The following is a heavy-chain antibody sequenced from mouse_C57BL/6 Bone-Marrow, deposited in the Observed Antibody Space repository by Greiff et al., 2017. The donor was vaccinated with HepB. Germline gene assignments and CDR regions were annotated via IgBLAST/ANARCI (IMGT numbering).Heavy chain of an antibody. V-gene: IGHV14-4*01. CDR3: TEEGSLAWFAY. CDR2: IDPENGDT. CDR1: GFNIKDDY. Sequence: VQLQQSGAELVRPGASVKLSCTASGFNIKDDYMHWVKQRPEQGLEWIGWIDPENGDTEYASKFQGKATITADTSSNTAYLQLSSLTSEDTAVYFWTEEGSLAWFAYWGQGTLVTVSA. J-gene: IGHJ3*01. D-gene: IGHD6-1*01.